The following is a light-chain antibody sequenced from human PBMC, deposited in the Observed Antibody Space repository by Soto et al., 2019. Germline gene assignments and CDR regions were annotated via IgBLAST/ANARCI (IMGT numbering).Light chain of an antibody. CDR2: GAS. CDR1: QSVSSSY. J-gene: IGKJ5*01. V-gene: IGKV3-20*01. Sequence: EIVLTQSPGTLSLSPGERATLSCRASQSVSSSYLAWYQQKPGQAPRLHIYGASSRATGIPDRFSGGGSGTDFTLTISRLEPEDFAVYYCQQYGSSPPNTFGQGTRLEI. CDR3: QQYGSSPPNT.